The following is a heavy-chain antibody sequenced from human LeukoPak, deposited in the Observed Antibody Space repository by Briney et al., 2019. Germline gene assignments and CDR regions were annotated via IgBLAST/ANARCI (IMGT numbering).Heavy chain of an antibody. J-gene: IGHJ6*02. V-gene: IGHV4-34*01. CDR3: ARDVVVVPAAIHYGMDV. D-gene: IGHD2-2*01. CDR2: INHSGRT. Sequence: PSETLSLTCAVYGRSFSDYFWGWIRHPPGKGLEWIGEINHSGRTYYNPALKSRVTISVDTSTNQFSLNLSSVTGADTAVYYCARDVVVVPAAIHYGMDVWGQGTTVTVSS. CDR1: GRSFSDYF.